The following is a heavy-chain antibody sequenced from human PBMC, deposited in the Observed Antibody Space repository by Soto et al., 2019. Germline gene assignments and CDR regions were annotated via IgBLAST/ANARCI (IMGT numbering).Heavy chain of an antibody. CDR1: GFTFSSYW. Sequence: EVQLVESGGGLVQPGGSLRLSCAASGFTFSSYWMHWVRQVPGKGLVWVSRIKGDGSSMNYADSVKGRFTISRDNAKNTLYVQMNSLTDEDTAVYYCGRGIRNYYGVDVWGQGTTVTVSS. D-gene: IGHD5-18*01. J-gene: IGHJ6*02. CDR2: IKGDGSSM. V-gene: IGHV3-74*01. CDR3: GRGIRNYYGVDV.